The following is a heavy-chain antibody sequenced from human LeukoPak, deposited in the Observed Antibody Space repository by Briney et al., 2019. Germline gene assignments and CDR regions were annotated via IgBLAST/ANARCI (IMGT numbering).Heavy chain of an antibody. CDR1: GYTFTGYY. CDR3: ARVPIRRHYESTGYYYEDP. D-gene: IGHD3-22*01. V-gene: IGHV1-2*02. Sequence: ASVKVSCKASGYTFTGYYMHWVRQAPGQGLEWMGWINPNSGGTNYAQKFQGRVTMTRDTSISTAYMELSRLRSDDTAVYYCARVPIRRHYESTGYYYEDPWGQGTLVTVSS. J-gene: IGHJ5*02. CDR2: INPNSGGT.